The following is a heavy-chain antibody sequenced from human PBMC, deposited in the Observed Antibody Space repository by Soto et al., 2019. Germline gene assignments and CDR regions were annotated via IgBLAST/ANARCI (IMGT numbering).Heavy chain of an antibody. J-gene: IGHJ4*02. D-gene: IGHD3-3*01. CDR1: GLTFSSYG. V-gene: IGHV3-33*01. CDR3: GRGIGYDFWLGY. CDR2: IWDDGSNK. Sequence: QVQLVESGGGVVQPGRSLRLSCAASGLTFSSYGMHWVRQAPGKGLEWVAVIWDDGSNKYYADSVKGRFTIPRDNSNNTLYLQMNSLRAEDTAVYYCGRGIGYDFWLGYWGQGTLVTVSA.